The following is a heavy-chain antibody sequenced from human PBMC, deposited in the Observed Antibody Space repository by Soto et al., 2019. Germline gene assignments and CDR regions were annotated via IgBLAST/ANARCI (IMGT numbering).Heavy chain of an antibody. Sequence: ASVKVSCKASGYTFTIYYMHWVLQAPGQGLEWMGIINPSGGSTSYAQKFQGRVTMTRDTSTSTVYMELSSLRSEDTAVYYCARGAAARGDYYYYGMDVWGQGTTVTVSS. CDR1: GYTFTIYY. CDR2: INPSGGST. V-gene: IGHV1-46*01. D-gene: IGHD6-13*01. J-gene: IGHJ6*02. CDR3: ARGAAARGDYYYYGMDV.